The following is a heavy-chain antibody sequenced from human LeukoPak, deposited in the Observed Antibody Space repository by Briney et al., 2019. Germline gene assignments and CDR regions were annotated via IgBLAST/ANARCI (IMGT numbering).Heavy chain of an antibody. D-gene: IGHD3-10*01. CDR2: ISAYNGNT. CDR3: ARVSAWLGELPGEGIDY. V-gene: IGHV1-18*01. CDR1: GYTFTSYG. Sequence: ASVKVSCKASGYTFTSYGISWVRQAPGQGLEWMGWISAYNGNTNYAQKLQGRVTMTTNTSTSTAYMELRSLRSDDTAVYYCARVSAWLGELPGEGIDYWGQGTLVTVSS. J-gene: IGHJ4*02.